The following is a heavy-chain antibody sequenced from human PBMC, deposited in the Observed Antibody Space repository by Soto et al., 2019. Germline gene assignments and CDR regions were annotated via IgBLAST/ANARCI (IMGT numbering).Heavy chain of an antibody. Sequence: SETLSLTCTDSGGSISSYYWSWIRQPPGKGLEWIGYIYYSGSTNYNPSLKSRVTISVDTSKNQFSLKLSSVTAADTAVYYCARYDYDRFDYWGQGTLVTVSS. V-gene: IGHV4-59*01. CDR3: ARYDYDRFDY. CDR1: GGSISSYY. D-gene: IGHD3-22*01. CDR2: IYYSGST. J-gene: IGHJ4*02.